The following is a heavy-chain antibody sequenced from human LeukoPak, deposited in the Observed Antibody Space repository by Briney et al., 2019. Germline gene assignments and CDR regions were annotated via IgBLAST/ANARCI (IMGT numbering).Heavy chain of an antibody. CDR3: ARFPYSSSWYADY. CDR1: GGSISSYY. Sequence: PSETLSLTCTVSGGSISSYYWSWIRQPPGKGLEWIGYIYYSGSTNYNPSLKSRVTISVDTSKNQFSLKLSSVTAADTAVYYCARFPYSSSWYADYWGQGTLVTVSS. CDR2: IYYSGST. J-gene: IGHJ4*02. D-gene: IGHD6-13*01. V-gene: IGHV4-59*01.